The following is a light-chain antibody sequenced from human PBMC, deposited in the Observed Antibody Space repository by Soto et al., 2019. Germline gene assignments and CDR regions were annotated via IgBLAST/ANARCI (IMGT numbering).Light chain of an antibody. Sequence: QSVLTQPASVSGSPGQSITISCTGTSSDVGGYNYVSWYQQHPGKDPKLMIYDVSNRPSGVSNRFSGSKSGNTASLTISGLQAEDEADYYCSSYTSSSTLVVFGGGTKLTGL. CDR2: DVS. CDR1: SSDVGGYNY. CDR3: SSYTSSSTLVV. V-gene: IGLV2-14*01. J-gene: IGLJ2*01.